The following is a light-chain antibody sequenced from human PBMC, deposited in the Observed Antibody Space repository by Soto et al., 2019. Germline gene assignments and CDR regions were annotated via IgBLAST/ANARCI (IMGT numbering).Light chain of an antibody. V-gene: IGLV2-14*01. J-gene: IGLJ2*01. CDR1: SSDVGGYNY. CDR2: DVS. Sequence: QSALTQPASVSGSPGQSITISCTGTSSDVGGYNYVSWYQQHPGKAPKLMIYDVSNRPSGVSNRFSGSKSGNTASLNISGLQAEDEAAYYCSSYTSSSTLEVFGGGTKVTVL. CDR3: SSYTSSSTLEV.